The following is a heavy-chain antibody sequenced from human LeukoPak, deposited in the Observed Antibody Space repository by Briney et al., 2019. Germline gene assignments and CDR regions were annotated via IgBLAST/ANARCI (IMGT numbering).Heavy chain of an antibody. V-gene: IGHV4-34*01. D-gene: IGHD5-24*01. J-gene: IGHJ4*02. CDR3: ARRGRWLQAFDY. Sequence: SPSETLSLTCAVYGGSFSGYYWSWIRQPPGKGLEWIGEINHSGSTNYNPSLKSRVTTSVDTSKNQFSLKLSSVTAADTAVYYCARRGRWLQAFDYWGQGTLVTVSS. CDR1: GGSFSGYY. CDR2: INHSGST.